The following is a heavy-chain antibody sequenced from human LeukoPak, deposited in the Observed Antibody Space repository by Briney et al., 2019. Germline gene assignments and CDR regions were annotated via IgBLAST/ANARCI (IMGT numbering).Heavy chain of an antibody. CDR3: ARGPTYYDSSGFYSEY. CDR1: GITLSNYG. Sequence: GGSLRLSCAVSGITLSNYGMSWVRQAPGKGLEWVSSLSSSSSYIYYADSVKGRFTISRDNAKNSLYLQMNSLRAEDTAVYYCARGPTYYDSSGFYSEYWGQGTLVTVSS. CDR2: LSSSSSYI. V-gene: IGHV3-21*01. D-gene: IGHD3-22*01. J-gene: IGHJ4*02.